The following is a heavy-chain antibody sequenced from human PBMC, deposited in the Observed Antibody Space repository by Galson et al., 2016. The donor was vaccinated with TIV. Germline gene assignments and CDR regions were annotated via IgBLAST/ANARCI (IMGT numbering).Heavy chain of an antibody. CDR1: GYSFATYW. CDR3: ATSVLPPAVMPATGFHF. CDR2: IYPGNSDT. D-gene: IGHD1-1*01. J-gene: IGHJ4*02. Sequence: QSGAEVKKPGESLKISCQGSGYSFATYWIAWVRQMPGKGLDWMGIIYPGNSDTRYSPSFQGQVTISADRSTNTAYLQWSSLKASDTAIYYCATSVLPPAVMPATGFHFWGQGTLVNVSS. V-gene: IGHV5-51*03.